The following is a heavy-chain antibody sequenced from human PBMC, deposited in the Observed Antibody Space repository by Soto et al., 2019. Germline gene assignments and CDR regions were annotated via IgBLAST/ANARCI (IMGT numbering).Heavy chain of an antibody. Sequence: PGGSLRLSCAASGFTFSSYSMNWVRQAPGKGLEWVSSISTTSRSIYYAGSVKGRFTISRDNSKNTLYLQMNSLRAEDTAVYYCARDRIVVVPAAIQVYYYYGMDVWGQGTTVTVSS. CDR3: ARDRIVVVPAAIQVYYYYGMDV. D-gene: IGHD2-2*02. J-gene: IGHJ6*02. CDR2: ISTTSRSI. V-gene: IGHV3-21*01. CDR1: GFTFSSYS.